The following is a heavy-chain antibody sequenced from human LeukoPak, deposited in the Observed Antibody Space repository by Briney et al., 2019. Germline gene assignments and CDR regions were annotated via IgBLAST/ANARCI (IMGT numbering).Heavy chain of an antibody. V-gene: IGHV4-59*01. Sequence: SETLSLTCTISGDYSRDFSWSWIRQPPGKGPQWMGYLHYSGSTEYNPALKGRVTVSADTSKKQFYLKLSSVTAADTAVYYCTRGSSWNAGVFGVWGQGALVTVSS. J-gene: IGHJ3*01. D-gene: IGHD1-1*01. CDR3: TRGSSWNAGVFGV. CDR2: LHYSGST. CDR1: GDYSRDFS.